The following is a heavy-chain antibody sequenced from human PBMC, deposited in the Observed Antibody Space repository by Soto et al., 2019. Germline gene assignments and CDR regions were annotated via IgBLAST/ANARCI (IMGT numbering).Heavy chain of an antibody. CDR1: GYSFSNYW. CDR2: IDPSDSYT. CDR3: ASSPRGYCSSTSCRELGNYYGMDV. D-gene: IGHD2-2*01. J-gene: IGHJ6*02. V-gene: IGHV5-10-1*01. Sequence: PGESLKISCKGSGYSFSNYWIVWVRQMPGKGLEWMGRIDPSDSYTNYSPSFQGHVTISADKSISTAYLQWSSLKASDTAMYYCASSPRGYCSSTSCRELGNYYGMDVWGQGTTVTVSS.